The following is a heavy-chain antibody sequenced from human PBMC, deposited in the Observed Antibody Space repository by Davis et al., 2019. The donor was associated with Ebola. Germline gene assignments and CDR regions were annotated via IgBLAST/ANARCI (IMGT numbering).Heavy chain of an antibody. CDR1: GGSISSSNW. CDR2: IYHSGST. J-gene: IGHJ4*02. D-gene: IGHD2-15*01. V-gene: IGHV4-4*02. CDR3: AGGKDCSGGSCYPDY. Sequence: PSETLSLTCAVSGGSISSSNWWSWVRQPPGKGLEWIGEIYHSGSTNYNPSLKSRVTISVDKSKNQFSLKLSSVTAADTAVYYCAGGKDCSGGSCYPDYWGQGTLVTVSS.